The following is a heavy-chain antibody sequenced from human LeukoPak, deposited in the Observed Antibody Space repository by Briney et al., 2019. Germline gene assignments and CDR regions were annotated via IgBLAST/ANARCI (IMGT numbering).Heavy chain of an antibody. V-gene: IGHV1-69*04. CDR2: VIPILDIT. J-gene: IGHJ6*02. CDR3: AADSRAYYDFWSGYYPDEKYYYYYGMDV. D-gene: IGHD3-3*01. CDR1: GGTFSNSA. Sequence: GASVKVSCKASGGTFSNSAVSWVRQAPGQGLEWMGRVIPILDITDYGQNKARTFQGRVTITADRSTGTAYMELSSLRSEDTAVYYCAADSRAYYDFWSGYYPDEKYYYYYGMDVWGQGTTVTVSS.